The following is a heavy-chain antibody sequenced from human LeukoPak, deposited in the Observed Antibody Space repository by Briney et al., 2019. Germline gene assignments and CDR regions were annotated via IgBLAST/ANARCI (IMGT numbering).Heavy chain of an antibody. Sequence: SETLSLTCTVSGGSISSDPYYWGWIRQSPGKGLEWIGSIYHTGNTYYNPSLKSRVTISVDTSKNRFSLKLSSVTAADTAVYYCARVHLGYCSSTSCYGSNDAFDIWGQGTMVTVSS. V-gene: IGHV4-39*07. D-gene: IGHD2-2*01. CDR3: ARVHLGYCSSTSCYGSNDAFDI. J-gene: IGHJ3*02. CDR2: IYHTGNT. CDR1: GGSISSDPYY.